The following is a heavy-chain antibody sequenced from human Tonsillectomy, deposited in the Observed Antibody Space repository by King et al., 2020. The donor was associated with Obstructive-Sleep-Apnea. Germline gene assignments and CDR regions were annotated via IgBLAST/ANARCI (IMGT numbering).Heavy chain of an antibody. D-gene: IGHD5-18*01. V-gene: IGHV3-64D*09. CDR2: ISSNGGST. Sequence: VQLVESGGGLVQPGGSLRLSCSASGFTFSNYAMHWVRQAPGKGLEYVAVISSNGGSTNYAAQVKGRLPISSDNSKNTLYLQMSSLRAADTAVYYCVKSYRAMVRNYFDYWGQGTLVTVSS. CDR1: GFTFSNYA. J-gene: IGHJ4*02. CDR3: VKSYRAMVRNYFDY.